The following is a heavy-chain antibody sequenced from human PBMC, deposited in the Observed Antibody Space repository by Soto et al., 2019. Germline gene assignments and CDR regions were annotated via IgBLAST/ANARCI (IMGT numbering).Heavy chain of an antibody. CDR1: GYSFAGYW. D-gene: IGHD5-18*01. CDR3: TRQRTRTGSPAMGY. CDR2: IYPGDSDT. Sequence: ESLKISCKGSGYSFAGYWIGWVRQMPGKGLEWMGIIYPGDSDTRYSPSFQCQVTISADKSISTAYLQWSSLKDSDIALYHCTRQRTRTGSPAMGYWGQGTLVTDSP. J-gene: IGHJ1*01. V-gene: IGHV5-51*01.